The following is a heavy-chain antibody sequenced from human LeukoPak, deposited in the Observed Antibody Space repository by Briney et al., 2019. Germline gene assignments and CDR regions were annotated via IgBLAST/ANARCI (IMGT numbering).Heavy chain of an antibody. CDR2: IYHSGST. CDR3: ARARPTPGIAAAGPYYFDY. Sequence: PSETLSLTCAVYGGSFSSSNWWSWVRQPPGKGLEWIGEIYHSGSTNYNPSLKSRVTISVDKSKNQFSLKLSSVTAADTAVYYCARARPTPGIAAAGPYYFDYWGQGTLVTVSS. D-gene: IGHD6-13*01. CDR1: GGSFSSSNW. V-gene: IGHV4-4*02. J-gene: IGHJ4*02.